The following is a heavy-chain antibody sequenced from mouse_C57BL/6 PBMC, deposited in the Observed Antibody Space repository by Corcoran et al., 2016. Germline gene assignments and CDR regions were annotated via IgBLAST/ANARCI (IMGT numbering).Heavy chain of an antibody. Sequence: EVQLQQSGPELVKPGASVKISCKASGYTFTDYYMNWVKQSHGKSLEWIGDINPNNGGTSYNQKFKGKATFTVDKSSSTAYMELRSLTSEDSAVYYCAREDYYGSSDYWGQGTTLTVSS. CDR3: AREDYYGSSDY. V-gene: IGHV1-26*01. CDR2: INPNNGGT. J-gene: IGHJ2*01. CDR1: GYTFTDYY. D-gene: IGHD1-1*01.